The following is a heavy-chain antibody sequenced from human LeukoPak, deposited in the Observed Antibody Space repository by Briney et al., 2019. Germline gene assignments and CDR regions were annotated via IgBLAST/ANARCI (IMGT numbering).Heavy chain of an antibody. CDR3: ARNNPNSSGWYSFDS. V-gene: IGHV6-1*01. CDR2: TYYRSKWYD. Sequence: SQTLSLTCAISGDSVSSNTAAWHWLRQSPSRGLEWLGRTYYRSKWYDDYAVFVKSRIIINPDTSKNQFYLQLNSVTPEDTAVYYCARNNPNSSGWYSFDSWGQGTLVTVSS. J-gene: IGHJ4*02. D-gene: IGHD6-19*01. CDR1: GDSVSSNTAA.